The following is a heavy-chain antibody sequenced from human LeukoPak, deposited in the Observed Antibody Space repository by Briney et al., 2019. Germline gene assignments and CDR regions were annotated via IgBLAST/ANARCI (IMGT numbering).Heavy chain of an antibody. CDR3: ARDDSSWYGGVAVAGTD. CDR1: GFTFSSYW. D-gene: IGHD6-19*01. Sequence: PGGSLRLSCAASGFTFSSYWMSWVRQAPGKGLEWVANIKQDGSEKYYVDSVKGRFTISRDNAKNSLYLQMNSLRAEDTAVYYCARDDSSWYGGVAVAGTDWGQGTLVTVSS. V-gene: IGHV3-7*01. J-gene: IGHJ4*02. CDR2: IKQDGSEK.